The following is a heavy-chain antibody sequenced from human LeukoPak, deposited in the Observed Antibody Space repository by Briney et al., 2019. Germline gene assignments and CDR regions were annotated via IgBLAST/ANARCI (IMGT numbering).Heavy chain of an antibody. CDR2: ISAGGDST. J-gene: IGHJ4*02. V-gene: IGHV3-23*01. CDR3: AKGAGGPFEF. D-gene: IGHD3-10*01. Sequence: PGGSLRLSCAASGFTFSTSVMTWVRQAPGKGLEWVSAISAGGDSTFYADSVKGRFTISRDSSKNTVFLQMTTLRPDDTAMYYCAKGAGGPFEFWGQGTLVTVSS. CDR1: GFTFSTSV.